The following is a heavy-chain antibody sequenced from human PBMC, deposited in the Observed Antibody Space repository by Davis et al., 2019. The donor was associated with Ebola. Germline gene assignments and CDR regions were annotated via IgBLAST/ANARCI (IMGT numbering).Heavy chain of an antibody. CDR3: ARAVTMVLPSGWFDP. CDR1: GYTFTRYG. Sequence: AASAKVSCKASGYTFTRYGISWVRQAPGQGLQWMGSISAYNGNTNYAQNPQGRVTMTTDTSTSTAYMEVRSLGYDDTAVYYCARAVTMVLPSGWFDPWGQGTLVTVSS. CDR2: ISAYNGNT. J-gene: IGHJ5*02. V-gene: IGHV1-18*01. D-gene: IGHD3-10*01.